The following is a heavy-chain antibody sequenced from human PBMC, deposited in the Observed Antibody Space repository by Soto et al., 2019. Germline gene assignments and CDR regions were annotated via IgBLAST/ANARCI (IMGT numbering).Heavy chain of an antibody. Sequence: QVQLQESGPGLVKPSQTLSLTCTVSGGSISSGGYYWSWIRQHPGKGLEWIGYIYYIGNTYYNPSLKRRVTISVDTSKNPFSLKLSSVTAADTAVYYCARGAVYYDSSGYFSSWGQGTLVTVSS. J-gene: IGHJ5*02. CDR2: IYYIGNT. D-gene: IGHD3-22*01. CDR3: ARGAVYYDSSGYFSS. V-gene: IGHV4-31*03. CDR1: GGSISSGGYY.